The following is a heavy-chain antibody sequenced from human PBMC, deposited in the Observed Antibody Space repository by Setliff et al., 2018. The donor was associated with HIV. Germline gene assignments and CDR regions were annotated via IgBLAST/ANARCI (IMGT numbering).Heavy chain of an antibody. V-gene: IGHV3-30*06. CDR2: ISYDGSNK. J-gene: IGHJ6*02. CDR1: GFTFSSYG. D-gene: IGHD3-10*01. CDR3: ARSVIGHYYYGMDV. Sequence: GGSLRLSCAASGFTFSSYGMHWVRQAPGKGLEWVAFISYDGSNKYYADSVKGRFTISRDNSKNTLYLQMNSLRAEDTAVYYCARSVIGHYYYGMDVWGQGTTVTVSS.